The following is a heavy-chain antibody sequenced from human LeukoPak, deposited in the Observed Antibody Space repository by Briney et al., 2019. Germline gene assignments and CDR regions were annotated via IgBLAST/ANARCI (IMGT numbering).Heavy chain of an antibody. CDR3: ARLTAPYYYYMDV. D-gene: IGHD5-18*01. J-gene: IGHJ6*03. V-gene: IGHV4-38-2*02. CDR2: IYHSGGT. CDR1: GDSIRRGYY. Sequence: SETLSLTCTVSGDSIRRGYYWGWIRQTPGKGLQWIGSIYHSGGTYYEPSLKSRVTISVDTSKNQFSLKLRSVTAADTAVYYCARLTAPYYYYMDVWGKGTTVTVSS.